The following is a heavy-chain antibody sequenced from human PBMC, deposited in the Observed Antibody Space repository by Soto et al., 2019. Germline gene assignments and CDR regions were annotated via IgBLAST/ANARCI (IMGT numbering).Heavy chain of an antibody. CDR1: GFTFSSYA. V-gene: IGHV3-23*01. Sequence: EVQLLESGGGLVQPGGSLRLSCAASGFTFSSYAMSWVRQAPGKGLEWVSAISGSGGSTYYADSVKGRFTISRDNSKNTLYLQRNSLRAEDTAVYYCARRPGGNYYYYGMDVWGQGTTVTVSS. CDR3: ARRPGGNYYYYGMDV. J-gene: IGHJ6*02. CDR2: ISGSGGST.